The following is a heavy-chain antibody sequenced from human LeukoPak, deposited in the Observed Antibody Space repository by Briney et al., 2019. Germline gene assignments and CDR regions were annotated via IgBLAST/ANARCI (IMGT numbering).Heavy chain of an antibody. CDR3: ASPGAYY. Sequence: GGSLRLSCAASGFTFSSYAMHWVRQAPGKGLEYVSAISSNGGSTYYANSVRGRFTISRDNSRNTLYLQMGSLRAEDMAVYYCASPGAYYWGQGTLVTVSS. V-gene: IGHV3-64*01. CDR2: ISSNGGST. J-gene: IGHJ4*02. CDR1: GFTFSSYA.